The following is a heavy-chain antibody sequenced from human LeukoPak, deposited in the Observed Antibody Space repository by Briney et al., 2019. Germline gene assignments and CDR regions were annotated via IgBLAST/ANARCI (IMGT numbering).Heavy chain of an antibody. CDR1: GYTFTGYY. CDR2: INPNSGGT. CDR3: ARGENDFWSGNFDY. D-gene: IGHD3-3*01. Sequence: ASVKVSXKASGYTFTGYYMHWVRQAPGQGLEWMGWINPNSGGTNYAQKFQGRVTMTRDTSISTAYMELSRLRSDDTAVYYCARGENDFWSGNFDYWGQGTLVTVSS. V-gene: IGHV1-2*02. J-gene: IGHJ4*02.